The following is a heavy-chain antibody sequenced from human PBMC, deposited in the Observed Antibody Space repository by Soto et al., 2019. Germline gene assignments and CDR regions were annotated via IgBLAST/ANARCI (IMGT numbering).Heavy chain of an antibody. Sequence: PSETLSLTCTVSGGSINNYYWGWIRQSAGKGLEWIGRIQTSGSTNYNPSLKSRVTMSIDTSKNQFSLKLNSVTAADTAVYYCARELTSYGSVDWFDPWGQGTLVTVSS. V-gene: IGHV4-4*07. CDR3: ARELTSYGSVDWFDP. D-gene: IGHD5-18*01. J-gene: IGHJ5*02. CDR2: IQTSGST. CDR1: GGSINNYY.